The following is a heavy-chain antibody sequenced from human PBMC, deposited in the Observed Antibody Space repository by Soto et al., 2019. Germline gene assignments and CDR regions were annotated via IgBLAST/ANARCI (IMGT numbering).Heavy chain of an antibody. V-gene: IGHV1-8*01. Sequence: GASVKVSCKASGYTFTSYDINWVRQATGQGLEWMGWMNPNSGNTGYAQKFQGRVTMTRNTSISTAYMELSSLRSEDTAVYYCARALPYYDFWSGYKKNYFDYWGQGTLVTGSS. D-gene: IGHD3-3*01. CDR2: MNPNSGNT. CDR1: GYTFTSYD. CDR3: ARALPYYDFWSGYKKNYFDY. J-gene: IGHJ4*02.